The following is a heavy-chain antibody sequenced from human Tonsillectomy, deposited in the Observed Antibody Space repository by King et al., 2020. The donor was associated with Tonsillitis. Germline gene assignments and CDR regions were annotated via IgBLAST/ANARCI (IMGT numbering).Heavy chain of an antibody. D-gene: IGHD3-10*01. CDR1: GGTFSTYT. CDR3: ARDSYGSGQTLLPFDY. V-gene: IGHV1-69*01. CDR2: IIPMFGTT. Sequence: GQLVQSGAEVKKPGSSVKVSCKASGGTFSTYTFSWVRQAPGQGLEWMGGIIPMFGTTSSAPKFQGRVTISADESTNTAYMELSSLRSEDTAVYYCARDSYGSGQTLLPFDYWGQGTLVTVSS. J-gene: IGHJ4*02.